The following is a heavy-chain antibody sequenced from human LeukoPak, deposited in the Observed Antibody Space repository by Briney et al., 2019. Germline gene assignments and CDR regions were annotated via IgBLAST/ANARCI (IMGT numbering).Heavy chain of an antibody. CDR3: ARGQSVGATNWFDT. Sequence: SETLSLTCTVSGGSISIYYWTWIRQPPGKGLEWIGNVYYGGSTNYNPSLKSRVTISVDTSKNQFSLKLNSMTAADTAVYYCARGQSVGATNWFDTWGQGTLVTVSS. CDR2: VYYGGST. J-gene: IGHJ5*02. D-gene: IGHD1-26*01. V-gene: IGHV4-59*08. CDR1: GGSISIYY.